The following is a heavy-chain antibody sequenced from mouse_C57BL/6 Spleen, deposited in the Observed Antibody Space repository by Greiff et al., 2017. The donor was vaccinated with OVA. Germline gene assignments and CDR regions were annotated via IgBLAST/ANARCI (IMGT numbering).Heavy chain of an antibody. Sequence: VKLQESGPGLVAPSQSLSITCTVSGFSLTSYAISWVRQPPGKGLEWLGVIWTGGGTNYNSALKSRLSISKDNSKSQVFLKMNSLQTDDTARYYCARNAYYSNYYAMDYWGQGTSVTVSS. J-gene: IGHJ4*01. CDR1: GFSLTSYA. D-gene: IGHD2-5*01. CDR2: IWTGGGT. CDR3: ARNAYYSNYYAMDY. V-gene: IGHV2-9-1*01.